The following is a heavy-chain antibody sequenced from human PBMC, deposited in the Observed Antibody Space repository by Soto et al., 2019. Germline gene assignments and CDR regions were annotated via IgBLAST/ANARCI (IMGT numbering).Heavy chain of an antibody. D-gene: IGHD3-10*01. J-gene: IGHJ5*02. CDR3: AMVRGALAPIAGWFGP. CDR1: TGSITSGNW. CDR2: IYQTGST. V-gene: IGHV4-4*02. Sequence: QVQLQESGPGLVKPSGTLSLTCAVSTGSITSGNWWSWVRQPPGKGLVWIGDIYQTGSTNYNPSLRSRVIIAVYKSKNNCPLSLSSVTAADSAVYFCAMVRGALAPIAGWFGPWGRGILVTVSS.